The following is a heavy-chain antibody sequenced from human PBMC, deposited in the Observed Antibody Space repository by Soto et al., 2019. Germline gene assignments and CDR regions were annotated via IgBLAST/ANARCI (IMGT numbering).Heavy chain of an antibody. CDR2: LSVSGGST. J-gene: IGHJ6*02. D-gene: IGHD3-10*01. CDR3: AKDPITIRIGMDF. Sequence: EVQLLESGGGLVQPGGSLRLSCAASGFTFSSSAMSWVRQAPGKGLEWVSALSVSGGSTYYADSVKGRFTIPRDNPKNTLDLQMNSLRAEDTSVYYCAKDPITIRIGMDFWGQGTSGTVSS. V-gene: IGHV3-23*01. CDR1: GFTFSSSA.